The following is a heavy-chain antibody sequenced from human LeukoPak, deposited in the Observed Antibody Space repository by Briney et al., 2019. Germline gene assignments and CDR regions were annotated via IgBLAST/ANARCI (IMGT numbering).Heavy chain of an antibody. V-gene: IGHV4-59*01. CDR3: ARGEAVAGY. CDR1: GGSISSYY. CDR2: ISYSGST. J-gene: IGHJ4*02. Sequence: SETLSLTCTVSGGSISSYYWSWIRQPPGKGLEWIGYISYSGSTNYNPSLKSRVTISVDTSKNQFSLKLTSVTAADTAVYYCARGEAVAGYWGQGTLVTVS. D-gene: IGHD6-19*01.